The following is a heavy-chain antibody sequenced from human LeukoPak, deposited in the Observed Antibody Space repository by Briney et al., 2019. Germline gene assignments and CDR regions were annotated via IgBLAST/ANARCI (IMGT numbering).Heavy chain of an antibody. CDR1: GGSISSYY. J-gene: IGHJ4*02. CDR3: ARDGAYGSGSYYPFDY. D-gene: IGHD3-10*01. CDR2: IFYNGNT. V-gene: IGHV4-59*01. Sequence: PSETLSLTCAVSGGSISSYYWSWLRQPPGKGLEWIGYIFYNGNTNYNPSLRSRVTMSLDTSKNQFSLKLTSVTAADTAVYYCARDGAYGSGSYYPFDYWGQGTLVTVSS.